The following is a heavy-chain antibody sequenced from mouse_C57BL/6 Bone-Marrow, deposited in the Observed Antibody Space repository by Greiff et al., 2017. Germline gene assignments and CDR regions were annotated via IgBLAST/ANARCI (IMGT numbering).Heavy chain of an antibody. J-gene: IGHJ3*01. CDR3: ARKANYDGAWFAY. D-gene: IGHD1-1*01. Sequence: VQLKQSGPELVKPGASVKMSCKASGYKFTDYNMHWVKQSHGKSLEWIGYINPNNGGTSYNQKFKGKATLTVNKSSSTASMARRSLTSEDSAVYYCARKANYDGAWFAYWGQGTLVTVSA. CDR1: GYKFTDYN. CDR2: INPNNGGT. V-gene: IGHV1-22*01.